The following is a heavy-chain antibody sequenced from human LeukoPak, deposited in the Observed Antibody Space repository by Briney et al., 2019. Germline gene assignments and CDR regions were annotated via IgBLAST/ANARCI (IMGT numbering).Heavy chain of an antibody. Sequence: VASVKVSCKASGYTFTSYDINWVRQATGQGLEWMGWMNPNSGNTGYAQKFQGRVTMTRNTSISTAYMELSSLRSEDTAVYYCARVYCSGGSCYRVFDYWGQGTLVTVSS. V-gene: IGHV1-8*01. D-gene: IGHD2-15*01. J-gene: IGHJ4*02. CDR3: ARVYCSGGSCYRVFDY. CDR1: GYTFTSYD. CDR2: MNPNSGNT.